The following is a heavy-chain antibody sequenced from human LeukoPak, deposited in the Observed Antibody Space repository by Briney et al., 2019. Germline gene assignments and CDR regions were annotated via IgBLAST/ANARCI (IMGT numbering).Heavy chain of an antibody. CDR2: MNPNSGNT. J-gene: IGHJ6*02. Sequence: ASVKVSCKASGYTFTSYDINWVRRATGQGLEWMGWMNPNSGNTGYAQKFQGRVTMTRDTSISTAYMELSSLRSEDTAVYYCARINYGDYRYGMDVWGQGTTVTVSS. CDR3: ARINYGDYRYGMDV. CDR1: GYTFTSYD. V-gene: IGHV1-8*01. D-gene: IGHD4-17*01.